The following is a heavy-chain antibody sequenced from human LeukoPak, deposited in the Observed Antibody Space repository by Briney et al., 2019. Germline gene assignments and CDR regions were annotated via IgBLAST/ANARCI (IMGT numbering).Heavy chain of an antibody. CDR3: ARSTRGPRFTVTIGESVLPPDY. J-gene: IGHJ4*02. CDR2: IYYSGST. CDR1: GGSISSYY. V-gene: IGHV4-59*01. Sequence: NPSETLSLTCTVSGGSISSYYWSWIRQPPGKGLEWIGYIYYSGSTNYTPSLKSRVTISVDTSKNQFSLKLSSATAADTAVYYCARSTRGPRFTVTIGESVLPPDYWGQGTLVTVSS. D-gene: IGHD4-11*01.